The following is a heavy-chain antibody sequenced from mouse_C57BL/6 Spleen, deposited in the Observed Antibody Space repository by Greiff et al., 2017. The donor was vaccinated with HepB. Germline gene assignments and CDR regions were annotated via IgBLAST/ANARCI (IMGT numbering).Heavy chain of an antibody. CDR1: GYAFSSYW. D-gene: IGHD2-4*01. V-gene: IGHV1-80*01. CDR3: ARDYDYDEGGDY. Sequence: QVQLKESGAELVKPGASVKISCKASGYAFSSYWMNWVKQRPGKGLEWIGQIYPGDGDTNYNGKFKGKATLTADKSSSTAYMQLSSLTSADSAVYFCARDYDYDEGGDYWGQGTTLTVSS. J-gene: IGHJ2*01. CDR2: IYPGDGDT.